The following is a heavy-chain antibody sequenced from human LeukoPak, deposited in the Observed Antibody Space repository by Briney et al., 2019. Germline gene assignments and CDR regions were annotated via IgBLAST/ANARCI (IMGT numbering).Heavy chain of an antibody. Sequence: PSETLSLTCTVSSGSISSYYWSWLRQPPGKGLEWIGYIYYSGSTNYNPSLKSRVTISVDTSKNQFSLKLSSVTAADTAVYYCARDAFDWSPDYGMDVWGKGTTVTVSS. CDR1: SGSISSYY. J-gene: IGHJ6*04. CDR3: ARDAFDWSPDYGMDV. D-gene: IGHD3-9*01. CDR2: IYYSGST. V-gene: IGHV4-59*01.